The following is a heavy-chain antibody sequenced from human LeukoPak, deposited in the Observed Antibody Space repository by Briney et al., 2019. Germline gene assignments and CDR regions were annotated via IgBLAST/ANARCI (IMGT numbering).Heavy chain of an antibody. J-gene: IGHJ4*02. CDR3: ARLHYSGYPIDY. Sequence: GGPLRLSCAASGFTFSSYSMNWVRQAPGKGLEWVSSISSSSSYIYYADSVKGRFTISRDNAKNSLYLQMNSLRAEDTAVYYCARLHYSGYPIDYWGQGTLVTVSS. CDR1: GFTFSSYS. D-gene: IGHD5-12*01. V-gene: IGHV3-21*01. CDR2: ISSSSSYI.